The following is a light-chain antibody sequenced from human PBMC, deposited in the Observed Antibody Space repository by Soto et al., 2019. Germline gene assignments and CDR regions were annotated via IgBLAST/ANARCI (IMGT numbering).Light chain of an antibody. J-gene: IGLJ2*01. V-gene: IGLV2-14*01. CDR3: SSYTSSSTPVV. Sequence: QSALTQPASVSGSPGQSITISCTGTSSDVGGYNYVSWYQQHPGKAPKLMIYDVSNRPSGVSNRFSGSKSGHTASLTISGLQAEEEADYYCSSYTSSSTPVVFGGGTKVTVL. CDR1: SSDVGGYNY. CDR2: DVS.